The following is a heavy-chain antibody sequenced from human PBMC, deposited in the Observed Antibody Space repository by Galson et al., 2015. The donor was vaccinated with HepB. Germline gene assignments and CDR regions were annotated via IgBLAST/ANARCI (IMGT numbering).Heavy chain of an antibody. V-gene: IGHV3-30*18. CDR3: AKALEKYYDSSGYYSLTIWDY. CDR2: ISYDGSNK. D-gene: IGHD3-22*01. Sequence: SLRLSCAASGFTFSSYGMPWVRQAPGKGLEWVAVISYDGSNKYYADSVKGRFTISRDNSKNTLYLQMNSLRAEDTAVYYCAKALEKYYDSSGYYSLTIWDYWGQGTLVTVSS. CDR1: GFTFSSYG. J-gene: IGHJ4*02.